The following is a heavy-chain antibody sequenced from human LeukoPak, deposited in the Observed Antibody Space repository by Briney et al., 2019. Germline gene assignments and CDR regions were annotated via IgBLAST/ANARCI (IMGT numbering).Heavy chain of an antibody. J-gene: IGHJ6*03. Sequence: ASVKVSCKASGGTFSSYAISWVRQAPGQGLEWMGRIIPILGIANYAQKFQGRVTITRNTSISTAYMELSSLRSEDTAVYYCARTVYDFWSGYFGYYYYYMDVWGKGTTVTVSS. CDR3: ARTVYDFWSGYFGYYYYYMDV. CDR2: IIPILGIA. D-gene: IGHD3-3*01. V-gene: IGHV1-69*04. CDR1: GGTFSSYA.